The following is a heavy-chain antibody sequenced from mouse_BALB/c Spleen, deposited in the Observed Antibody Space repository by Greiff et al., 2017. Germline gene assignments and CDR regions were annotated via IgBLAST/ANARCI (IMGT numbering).Heavy chain of an antibody. CDR3: ASDDGYPFAY. D-gene: IGHD2-3*01. J-gene: IGHJ3*01. V-gene: IGHV5-9-4*01. Sequence: EVQRVESGGGLVKPGGSLKLSCAASGFTFSSYAMSWVRQSPEKRLEWVAEISSGGSYTYYPDTVTGRFTISRDNAKNTLYLEMSSLRSEDTAMYYCASDDGYPFAYWGQGTLVTVSA. CDR1: GFTFSSYA. CDR2: ISSGGSYT.